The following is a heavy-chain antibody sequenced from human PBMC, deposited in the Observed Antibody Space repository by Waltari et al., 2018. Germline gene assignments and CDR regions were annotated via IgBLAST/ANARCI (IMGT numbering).Heavy chain of an antibody. V-gene: IGHV3-30*18. J-gene: IGHJ6*02. CDR3: AKDFHYYYGSGSRNYYYGMDV. D-gene: IGHD3-10*01. CDR1: GFTFSSYG. CDR2: ISYDGSNK. Sequence: QVQLVESGGGVVQPGRSLRLSCAASGFTFSSYGMHWVRQAPGKGLEWVAVISYDGSNKYYADSVKGRFTISRDNSKNTLYLQMNSLRAEDTAVYYCAKDFHYYYGSGSRNYYYGMDVWGQGTTVTVSS.